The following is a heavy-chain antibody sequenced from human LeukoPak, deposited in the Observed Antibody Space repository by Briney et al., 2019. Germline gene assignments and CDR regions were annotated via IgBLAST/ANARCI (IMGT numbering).Heavy chain of an antibody. V-gene: IGHV3-23*01. CDR2: ISGSGGST. J-gene: IGHJ4*02. CDR1: GFTFSSYA. D-gene: IGHD6-13*01. Sequence: GGSLRLSYAASGFTFSSYAMSWVRRAPGKGREWVSAISGSGGSTYYADSVKGRFTISRDNSKNTLYLQMNSLRAEDTAVYYCAKADSEAAGEYWGQGTLVTVSS. CDR3: AKADSEAAGEY.